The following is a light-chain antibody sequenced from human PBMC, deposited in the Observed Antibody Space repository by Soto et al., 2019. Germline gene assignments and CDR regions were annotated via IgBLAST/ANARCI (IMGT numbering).Light chain of an antibody. CDR3: QPSYRTPS. Sequence: IQMTQSPSSLSASVGDRVTITCRASQSISSYLNWYQQKPGTAPQLLIYAASSLQSGVPSRFSGSGSGTDFTLTISSLQPEDFATYYFQPSYRTPSVGGGTKVELK. J-gene: IGKJ4*01. CDR2: AAS. V-gene: IGKV1-39*01. CDR1: QSISSY.